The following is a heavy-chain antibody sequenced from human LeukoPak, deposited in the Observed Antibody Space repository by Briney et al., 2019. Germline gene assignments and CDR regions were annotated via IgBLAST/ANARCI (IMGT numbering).Heavy chain of an antibody. D-gene: IGHD2-15*01. J-gene: IGHJ4*02. CDR2: ISGSGGST. Sequence: GGSLRLSCAASGFTFSSYAMNWVRQAPGKGLEWVSVISGSGGSTYYADSVKGRFTISRDNSKNTLYLQMSSLRAEDTAVYYCAKAFIFCSGVNCNLDYWGQGTLVTVSS. V-gene: IGHV3-23*01. CDR3: AKAFIFCSGVNCNLDY. CDR1: GFTFSSYA.